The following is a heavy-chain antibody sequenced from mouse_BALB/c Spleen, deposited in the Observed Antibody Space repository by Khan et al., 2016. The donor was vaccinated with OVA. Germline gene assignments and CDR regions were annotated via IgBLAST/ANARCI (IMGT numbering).Heavy chain of an antibody. CDR3: ARNYDYDEGLSY. D-gene: IGHD2-4*01. V-gene: IGHV2-2*02. CDR1: GFSLTSYG. Sequence: VQLKESGPGLVQPSQSLSITCTVSGFSLTSYGVHWVRQSPGKGLEWLGVIWSGGSTDYNAAFISRLSISKDNSKSQVFFKLNNLQANDTAIYYCARNYDYDEGLSYGGQGTLVTVSA. J-gene: IGHJ3*01. CDR2: IWSGGST.